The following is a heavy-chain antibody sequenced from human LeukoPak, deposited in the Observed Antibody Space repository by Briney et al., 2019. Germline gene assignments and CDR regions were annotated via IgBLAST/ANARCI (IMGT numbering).Heavy chain of an antibody. CDR3: ARDRSHSSSWYKVYYYYGMDV. V-gene: IGHV1-69*04. CDR2: IIPILGIA. Sequence: GASVKVSCKASGGTFSSYAISWVRQAPGQGLEWMGRIIPILGIANYAQKFQGRVTITADKSTSTAYMELSSLRSEDTAVYYCARDRSHSSSWYKVYYYYGMDVWGQGTTVTVSS. J-gene: IGHJ6*02. CDR1: GGTFSSYA. D-gene: IGHD6-13*01.